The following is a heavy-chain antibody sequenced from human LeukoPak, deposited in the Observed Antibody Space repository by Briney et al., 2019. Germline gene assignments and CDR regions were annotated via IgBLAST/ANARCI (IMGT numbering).Heavy chain of an antibody. CDR3: AGSVADHPGADY. CDR1: GGSISTYY. CDR2: IYYSGST. V-gene: IGHV4-59*08. D-gene: IGHD6-6*01. Sequence: SETLSLTCTVSGGSISTYYWSWIRQPPGKGLEWIGYIYYSGSTNYSPSLKSRLTILVDTSKNQFSLNLSSVTAADTAVYYCAGSVADHPGADYWGQGALVTVSS. J-gene: IGHJ4*02.